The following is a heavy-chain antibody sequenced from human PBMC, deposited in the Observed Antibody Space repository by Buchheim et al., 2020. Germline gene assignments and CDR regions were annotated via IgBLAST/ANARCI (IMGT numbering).Heavy chain of an antibody. CDR3: ARRVVPVPLTYYYDSSGYYYDAAGYFDY. Sequence: QVQLQESGPGLVKPSQTLSLTCTVSGGSISSGGYYWSWIRQHPGKGLEWIGYIYYSGRTYYNPSLKSRVTISVDTSKNQFSLKLSSVTAADTAVYYCARRVVPVPLTYYYDSSGYYYDAAGYFDYWGQGTL. CDR1: GGSISSGGYY. CDR2: IYYSGRT. J-gene: IGHJ4*02. D-gene: IGHD3-22*01. V-gene: IGHV4-31*03.